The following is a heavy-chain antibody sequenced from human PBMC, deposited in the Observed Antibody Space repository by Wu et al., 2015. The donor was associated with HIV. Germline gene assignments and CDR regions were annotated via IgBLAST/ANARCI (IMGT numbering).Heavy chain of an antibody. CDR3: ARGPLGAYDSSGYYLDY. Sequence: QVQLVQSGSEVRKPGSSVKVSCKASGGTFSSYAISWVRQAPGQGLEWMGRIIPIFGTANYAQKFQGRVTITADESTSTAYMELSSLRSEDTAVYYCARGPLGAYDSSGYYLDYWGQGTLVTVSS. V-gene: IGHV1-69*13. CDR2: IIPIFGTA. D-gene: IGHD3-22*01. J-gene: IGHJ4*02. CDR1: GGTFSSYA.